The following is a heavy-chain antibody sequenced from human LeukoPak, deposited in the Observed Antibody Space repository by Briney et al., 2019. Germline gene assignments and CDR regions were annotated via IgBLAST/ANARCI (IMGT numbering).Heavy chain of an antibody. V-gene: IGHV3-30*04. D-gene: IGHD3-16*01. J-gene: IGHJ4*02. CDR3: ARDGGSLWYYFDY. CDR1: GFTFSSYA. CDR2: ISYDGSNK. Sequence: GRSLRLSCAASGFTFSSYAMHWVRQAPGKGLEWVAVISYDGSNKYYADSVKGRFTISRDNSKNTLYLQMNSLRAEDTAVYYCARDGGSLWYYFDYWGQGTLVTVSS.